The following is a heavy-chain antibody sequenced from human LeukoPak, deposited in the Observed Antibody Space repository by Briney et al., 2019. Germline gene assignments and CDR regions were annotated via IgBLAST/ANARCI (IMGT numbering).Heavy chain of an antibody. CDR2: IYYSGST. CDR1: GGSISSSSYY. V-gene: IGHV4-39*01. CDR3: ARQGYSYGYATLYDFDY. Sequence: MSSETLSLTCTVSGGSISSSSYYWGWIRQPPGKGLEWIGSIYYSGSTYYNPSLKSRVTISVDTSKNQFSLKLSSVTAADTAVYYCARQGYSYGYATLYDFDYWGQGTLVTVSS. J-gene: IGHJ4*02. D-gene: IGHD5-18*01.